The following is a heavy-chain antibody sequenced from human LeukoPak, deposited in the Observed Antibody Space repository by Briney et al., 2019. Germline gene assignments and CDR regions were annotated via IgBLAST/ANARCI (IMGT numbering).Heavy chain of an antibody. V-gene: IGHV1-69*06. CDR1: GGTFSSYA. CDR2: IIPIFGTA. CDR3: ARCPWQRDGQGAYYFDY. D-gene: IGHD5-12*01. J-gene: IGHJ4*02. Sequence: SVKVSCKASGGTFSSYAISWVRQAPGQGLEWMGGIIPIFGTANYAQKFQGRVTITADKSTSTAYMELSSLRSEDTAVYYCARCPWQRDGQGAYYFDYWGQGTLVTVSS.